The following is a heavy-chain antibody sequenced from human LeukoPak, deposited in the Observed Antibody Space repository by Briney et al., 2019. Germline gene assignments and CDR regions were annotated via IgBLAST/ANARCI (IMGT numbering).Heavy chain of an antibody. V-gene: IGHV4-34*01. D-gene: IGHD2-2*01. Sequence: SETLSLTCAVYSGSLSGYYWSWIRQPPGKGLEWIGEIDHSGSTNYNPSLKSRVTISVDTSKNQFSLKLSSVTAADTAVYYCARSCSTSCPYYFDYWGQGTLLTVSS. CDR2: IDHSGST. CDR3: ARSCSTSCPYYFDY. CDR1: SGSLSGYY. J-gene: IGHJ4*02.